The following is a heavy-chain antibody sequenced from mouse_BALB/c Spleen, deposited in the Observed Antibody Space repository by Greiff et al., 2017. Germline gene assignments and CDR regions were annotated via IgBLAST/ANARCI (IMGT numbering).Heavy chain of an antibody. J-gene: IGHJ3*01. CDR1: GYTFTSYV. CDR3: ARGGDYGSSYAWFAY. Sequence: EVKLVESGPELVKPGASVKMSCKASGYTFTSYVMHWVKQKPGQGLEWIGYINPYNDGTKYNEKFKGKATLTSDKSSSTAYMELSSLTSEDSAVYYCARGGDYGSSYAWFAYWGQGTLVTVSA. D-gene: IGHD1-1*01. CDR2: INPYNDGT. V-gene: IGHV1-14*01.